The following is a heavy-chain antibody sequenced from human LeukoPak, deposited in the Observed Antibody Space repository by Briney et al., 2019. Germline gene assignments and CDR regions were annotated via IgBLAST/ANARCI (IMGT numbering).Heavy chain of an antibody. Sequence: KTGGSLRLSCAASGFTFSSYSMNWVRQAPGKGLEWVSSISSSSSYIYYADSVKGRFTISRDNAKNPLYLQMNSLRAEDTAVYYCARVKGNYDILTGYYLDTGVAAFDIWGQGTMVTVSS. J-gene: IGHJ3*02. D-gene: IGHD3-9*01. V-gene: IGHV3-21*01. CDR2: ISSSSSYI. CDR3: ARVKGNYDILTGYYLDTGVAAFDI. CDR1: GFTFSSYS.